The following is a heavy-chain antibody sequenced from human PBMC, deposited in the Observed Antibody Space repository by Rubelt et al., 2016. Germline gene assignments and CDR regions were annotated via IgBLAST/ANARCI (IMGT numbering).Heavy chain of an antibody. J-gene: IGHJ4*02. D-gene: IGHD6-13*01. CDR2: IIHVFGTA. V-gene: IGHV1-69*01. CDR3: ARDTRYSSSSNFDY. Sequence: QVQLVQSGAEVKKPGSSVKVSCKASGGTFSSYAISWVRQAPGQGLEWMGGIIHVFGTANYAQKFQGRIRMTADESTSTAYMELSSLRSEDTAVYYCARDTRYSSSSNFDYWGQGTLVTVSS. CDR1: GGTFSSYA.